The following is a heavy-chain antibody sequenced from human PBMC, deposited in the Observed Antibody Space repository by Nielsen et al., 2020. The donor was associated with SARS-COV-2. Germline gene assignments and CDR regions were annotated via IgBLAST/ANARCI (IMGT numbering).Heavy chain of an antibody. Sequence: GESLKISCAASGFTFNDYAMHWVRQAPGKGLEWVSGISCNSGSTSYADSVKGRFTISSDNAKTSRYLQMNSLRAEDTAVYYCARELHYYYYMDVWGKGATVTVSS. D-gene: IGHD2-15*01. CDR3: ARELHYYYYMDV. J-gene: IGHJ6*03. CDR1: GFTFNDYA. CDR2: ISCNSGST. V-gene: IGHV3-20*04.